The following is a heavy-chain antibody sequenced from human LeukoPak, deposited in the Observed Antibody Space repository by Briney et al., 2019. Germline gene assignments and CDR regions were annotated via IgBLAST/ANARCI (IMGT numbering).Heavy chain of an antibody. V-gene: IGHV1-2*02. J-gene: IGHJ5*02. CDR2: INPNSGGT. Sequence: GASVKVSCKASGYTLTGYYMHWVRQAPGQGLEWMGWINPNSGGTNYAQKFQGRVTMTRDTSISTAYMELSRLRSDDTAVYYCARDPNWWANYYGSGLGQNWFDPWGQGTLVTVSS. CDR3: ARDPNWWANYYGSGLGQNWFDP. CDR1: GYTLTGYY. D-gene: IGHD3-10*01.